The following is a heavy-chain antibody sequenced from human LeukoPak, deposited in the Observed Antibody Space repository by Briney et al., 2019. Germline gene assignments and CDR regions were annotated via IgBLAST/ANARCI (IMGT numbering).Heavy chain of an antibody. J-gene: IGHJ3*02. CDR3: AREREGDAFDI. Sequence: PGGTLRLTCAVSGFTFSSYSMNWVRQAPGKGLEWVSSISSSSSYIYYADSVKGRFTISRDNAKNSLYLQMNSLRAEDTAVYYCAREREGDAFDIWGQGTMVTVSS. CDR2: ISSSSSYI. CDR1: GFTFSSYS. V-gene: IGHV3-21*01.